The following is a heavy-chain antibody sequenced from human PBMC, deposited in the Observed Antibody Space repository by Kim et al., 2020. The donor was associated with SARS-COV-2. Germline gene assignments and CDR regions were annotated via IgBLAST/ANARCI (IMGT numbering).Heavy chain of an antibody. D-gene: IGHD6-13*01. Sequence: ADSVKGPFTIARDNAQNSLFLQVNSLRAEDTAIYYCSREGIAASGTGALDIWGQGTTVTVSS. J-gene: IGHJ3*02. V-gene: IGHV3-11*04. CDR3: SREGIAASGTGALDI.